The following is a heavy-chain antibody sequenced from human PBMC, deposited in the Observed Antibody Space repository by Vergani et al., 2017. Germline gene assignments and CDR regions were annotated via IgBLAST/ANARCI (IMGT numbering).Heavy chain of an antibody. J-gene: IGHJ3*02. CDR3: ARVPTNYDFWSGYSGAFDI. CDR1: GFTFSSYA. V-gene: IGHV3-23*01. Sequence: EVQLLESGGGLVQPGGSLRLSCAASGFTFSSYAMSWVRQAPGKGLEWVSAISGSGGSTYYADSVKGRFTISRDNSKNTLYLQMNSLRAEDTAVYYCARVPTNYDFWSGYSGAFDIWGQGTMVTVSS. CDR2: ISGSGGST. D-gene: IGHD3-3*01.